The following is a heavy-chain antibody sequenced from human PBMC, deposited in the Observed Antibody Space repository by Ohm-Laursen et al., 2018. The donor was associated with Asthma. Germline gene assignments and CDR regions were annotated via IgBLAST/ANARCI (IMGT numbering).Heavy chain of an antibody. CDR2: GGSYYDGGLK. Sequence: SLRLSCSALGFTFRSYAMHWVRQAPGKGLEWVAVGGSYYDGGLKYYADSVNGRFTVSRDDSKNTLYLQMNSLRPDDTAVYYCARDVMEWYLPAFDFWGQGTLVTVSS. CDR3: ARDVMEWYLPAFDF. CDR1: GFTFRSYA. J-gene: IGHJ4*02. D-gene: IGHD3-3*01. V-gene: IGHV3-30-3*01.